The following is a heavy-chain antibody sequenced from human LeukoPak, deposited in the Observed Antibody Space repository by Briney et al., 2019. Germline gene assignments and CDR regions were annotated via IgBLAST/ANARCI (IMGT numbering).Heavy chain of an antibody. D-gene: IGHD3-16*01. V-gene: IGHV3-23*01. CDR2: ISGSGGST. CDR3: AKGYYDYVWGSYYFDY. J-gene: IGHJ4*02. CDR1: GFTFSSYA. Sequence: GGSLRFSCAASGFTFSSYAMSWVRQAPGKGLEWVSAISGSGGSTYYADSVKGRFTISRDNSRDTLYLQMNSLRAEDTAVYYCAKGYYDYVWGSYYFDYWGQGTLVTVSS.